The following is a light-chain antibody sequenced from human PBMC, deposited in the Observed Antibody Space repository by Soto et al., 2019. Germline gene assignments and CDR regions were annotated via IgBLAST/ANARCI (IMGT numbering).Light chain of an antibody. V-gene: IGKV3-11*01. CDR3: QQRSKWPPWT. J-gene: IGKJ1*01. CDR2: DAS. CDR1: QSVTSY. Sequence: EIVLTQSPATRSLSPGEGATLSCRASQSVTSYLAWYQQKRGQAPRLVIYDASNRATGIPARFSGSGSGTDFTLTISNVEPEDFAVYYCQQRSKWPPWTFGQGTKVDIK.